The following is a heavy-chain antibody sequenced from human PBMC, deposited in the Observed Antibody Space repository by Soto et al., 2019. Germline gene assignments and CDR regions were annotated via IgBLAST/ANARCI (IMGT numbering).Heavy chain of an antibody. CDR3: ARLSGSYYYGMDV. CDR1: GGSISSSSYY. Sequence: QLQLQESGPGLVKPSETLSLTCTVSGGSISSSSYYWGWIRQPPGKGLEWIGSIYYSGSTYYNPSLKSRVNISVDTSKNQFSLKLSSVTAADTAVYYCARLSGSYYYGMDVWGQGTTVTVSS. D-gene: IGHD3-10*01. J-gene: IGHJ6*02. V-gene: IGHV4-39*01. CDR2: IYYSGST.